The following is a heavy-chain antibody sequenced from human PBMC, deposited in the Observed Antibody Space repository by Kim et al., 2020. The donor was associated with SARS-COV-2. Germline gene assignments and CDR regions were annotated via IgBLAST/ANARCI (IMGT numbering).Heavy chain of an antibody. J-gene: IGHJ4*02. Sequence: GGSLRLSCAASGFTFSSYAMHWVRQAPGKGLEWVAVISYDGSNKYYADSVKGRFTISRDNSKNTLYLQMNSLRAEDTAVYYCARDYDSSGYYYDGFDYWGQGTLVTVSS. CDR2: ISYDGSNK. CDR3: ARDYDSSGYYYDGFDY. CDR1: GFTFSSYA. D-gene: IGHD3-22*01. V-gene: IGHV3-30*04.